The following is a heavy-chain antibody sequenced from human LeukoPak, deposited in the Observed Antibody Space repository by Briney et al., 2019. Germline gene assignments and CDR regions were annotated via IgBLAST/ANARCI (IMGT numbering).Heavy chain of an antibody. CDR2: INSDGSRI. CDR3: GRGSGVADY. V-gene: IGHV3-74*03. CDR1: GFTFSRYW. D-gene: IGHD7-27*01. J-gene: IGHJ4*02. Sequence: HGGSLRLSRVASGFTFSRYWMHWVGQAPGKGLVWVSRINSDGSRITYADSVKGRFTISRDNAKNTLYLQTTSRRVEGTARYFFGRGSGVADYWGQGGLATDSS.